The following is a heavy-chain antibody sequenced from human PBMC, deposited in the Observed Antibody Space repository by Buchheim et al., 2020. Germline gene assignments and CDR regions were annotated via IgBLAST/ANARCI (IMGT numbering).Heavy chain of an antibody. CDR3: ARGAVPKPFASGIYNWFDP. CDR2: IRGSGGST. CDR1: GFTFSSYA. J-gene: IGHJ5*02. V-gene: IGHV3-23*01. Sequence: EVQLLESGGGLVQPGGSLRLSCAASGFTFSSYAMSWVRQAPGKGLEWVSEIRGSGGSTYYADSVKGRFTISRDNSKNTLYLQMNSLRAEDTAVYYCARGAVPKPFASGIYNWFDPWGQGTL. D-gene: IGHD3-10*01.